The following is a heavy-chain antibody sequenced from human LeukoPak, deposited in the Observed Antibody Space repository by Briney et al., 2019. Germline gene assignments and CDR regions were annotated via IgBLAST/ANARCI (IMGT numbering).Heavy chain of an antibody. CDR1: GFTISNNL. J-gene: IGHJ4*02. D-gene: IGHD1-26*01. CDR2: IKKTSNGYNT. V-gene: IGHV3-72*01. Sequence: GGSLRLSCAACGFTISNNLIECGRQPPGKGLEWAGRIKKTSNGYNTEYPASVQGRFIVSRNETKNLLYLQMNSLRSEDTGMYYCTRDYGRYSFARWGQGVLVTVSS. CDR3: TRDYGRYSFAR.